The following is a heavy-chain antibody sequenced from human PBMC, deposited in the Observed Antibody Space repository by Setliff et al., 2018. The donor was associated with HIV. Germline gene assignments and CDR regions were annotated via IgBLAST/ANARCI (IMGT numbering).Heavy chain of an antibody. D-gene: IGHD5-18*01. CDR2: IYYSGST. J-gene: IGHJ4*02. V-gene: IGHV4-39*07. CDR1: GGSISSSNYY. Sequence: SETLSLTCTVSGGSISSSNYYWGWIRQPPGKGLDWIGSIYYSGSTYYNPSLKSRVTISVDTSKNQFSLKLSSVTAADTAVYYCARGQGRFSFGAQLGYYFDYWGQGTLVTVSS. CDR3: ARGQGRFSFGAQLGYYFDY.